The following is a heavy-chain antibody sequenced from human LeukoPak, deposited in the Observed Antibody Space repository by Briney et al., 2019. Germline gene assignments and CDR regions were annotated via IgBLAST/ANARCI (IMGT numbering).Heavy chain of an antibody. CDR2: IIPIFGTA. V-gene: IGHV1-69*05. Sequence: GASVKVSCKASGGTFRSYAISWVRQAPGQGLEWMGRIIPIFGTANYAQKFQGRVTITTDESTSTAYMELSSLRSEDTAVYYCARSPYYYDSSGYSDYWGQGTLVTVSS. J-gene: IGHJ4*02. D-gene: IGHD3-22*01. CDR3: ARSPYYYDSSGYSDY. CDR1: GGTFRSYA.